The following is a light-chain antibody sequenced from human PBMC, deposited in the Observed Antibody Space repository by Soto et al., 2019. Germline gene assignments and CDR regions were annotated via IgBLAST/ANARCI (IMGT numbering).Light chain of an antibody. CDR3: QVWDSISDHGGVV. J-gene: IGLJ2*01. Sequence: SYELTQPPSVSVAPGKTARITCGGNNIGSKSVHWYQQKPGQAPVLVIYYDSDRPSGIPERFSGSNSGNTATLTISRVEAGDEAAYYCQVWDSISDHGGVVFGGGTKLTVL. V-gene: IGLV3-21*04. CDR1: NIGSKS. CDR2: YDS.